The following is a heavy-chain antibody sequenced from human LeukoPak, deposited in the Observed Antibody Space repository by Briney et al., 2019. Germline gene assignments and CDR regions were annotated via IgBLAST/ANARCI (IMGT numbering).Heavy chain of an antibody. CDR2: ISGSGGST. V-gene: IGHV3-23*01. D-gene: IGHD3-3*01. Sequence: GGSLRLSCAASGFTFSSYAISWVRQAPGGVLGWVGSISGSGGSTYYADSVKGRFTTSRDNSKNPLYLQMNSLRAEDTAVYYCAKASTYYDFWSGYYTSGFDYWGQGTLVTVSS. J-gene: IGHJ4*02. CDR3: AKASTYYDFWSGYYTSGFDY. CDR1: GFTFSSYA.